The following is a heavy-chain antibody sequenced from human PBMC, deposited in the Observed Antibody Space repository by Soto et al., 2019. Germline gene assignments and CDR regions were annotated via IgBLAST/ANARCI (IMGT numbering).Heavy chain of an antibody. CDR3: ATELGENPASPFDA. CDR2: IIPLFGTA. V-gene: IGHV1-69*01. D-gene: IGHD3-10*01. J-gene: IGHJ4*02. CDR1: GVTFSSET. Sequence: QVQLVQSGADVKKPGSSVKVSCQASGVTFSSETLGWVRQAPGQGLEWVGGIIPLFGTASYAQKFQGRVTTTADESTSTVYMELSSLRSDDTAVYFCATELGENPASPFDAWRQGTLVTVSS.